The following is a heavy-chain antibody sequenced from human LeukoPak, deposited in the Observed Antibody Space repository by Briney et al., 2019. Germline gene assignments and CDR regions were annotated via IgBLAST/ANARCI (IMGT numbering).Heavy chain of an antibody. V-gene: IGHV3-23*01. J-gene: IGHJ4*02. CDR2: ISGRGDTT. Sequence: GGSLRLSCAASGFTFSTYAMSWVRQAPGKGLEWVSTISGRGDTTYYADSVKGRFTISRDNSKNTLYLQMNSLRAEDTAVYYCAKGVYYYDSSGHPQGDYWGQGTLVTVSS. D-gene: IGHD3-22*01. CDR1: GFTFSTYA. CDR3: AKGVYYYDSSGHPQGDY.